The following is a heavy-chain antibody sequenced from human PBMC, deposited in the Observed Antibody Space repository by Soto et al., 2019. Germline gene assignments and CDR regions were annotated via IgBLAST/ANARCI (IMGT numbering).Heavy chain of an antibody. D-gene: IGHD1-1*01. CDR3: ALVRYNRYAHELFDI. CDR1: GFSLTTPGVG. Sequence: QITLKESGPTLVEPTQTLTVTCTFSGFSLTTPGVGVGWIRQPPGKALDWLVLIYWNDDKRYSPSLRSRITITTDTSKNQVVLTMTNMDPMDTATYYCALVRYNRYAHELFDIWGQGTLVTVSS. J-gene: IGHJ3*02. CDR2: IYWNDDK. V-gene: IGHV2-5*01.